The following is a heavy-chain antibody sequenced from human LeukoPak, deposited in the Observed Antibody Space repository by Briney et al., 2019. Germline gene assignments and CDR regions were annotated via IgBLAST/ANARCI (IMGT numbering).Heavy chain of an antibody. CDR3: ARAPKIVVVPAARYYFDY. CDR1: GYTFTSYD. Sequence: ASVKVSCKASGYTFTSYDINWVRQATGQGLEWMGWMNPNSGNTGYAQKFQGRVTMTRNTSISTAYMELSSLRSEDTAVYYCARAPKIVVVPAARYYFDYWGQGTLVTVSS. V-gene: IGHV1-8*01. CDR2: MNPNSGNT. D-gene: IGHD2-2*01. J-gene: IGHJ4*02.